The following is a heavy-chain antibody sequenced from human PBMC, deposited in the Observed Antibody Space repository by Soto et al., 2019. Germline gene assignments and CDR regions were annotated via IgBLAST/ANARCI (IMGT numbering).Heavy chain of an antibody. CDR3: ARMASFGSLNWFDP. CDR1: GYTFTSYG. CDR2: ISAYNGNT. Sequence: ASVKVSCKASGYTFTSYGISWVRQAPGQGLEWMGWISAYNGNTNYAQKFQGRVTMTRNISIATAYMELSSLRADDTAIYYCARMASFGSLNWFDPWGQGTLVTVS. D-gene: IGHD5-18*01. J-gene: IGHJ5*02. V-gene: IGHV1-18*04.